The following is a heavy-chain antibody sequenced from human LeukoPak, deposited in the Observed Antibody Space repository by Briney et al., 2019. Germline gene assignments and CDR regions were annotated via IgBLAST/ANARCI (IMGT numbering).Heavy chain of an antibody. D-gene: IGHD3-22*01. Sequence: GGSLRLSCSASGFTFSSYEMNCVRQAPGKWLEWVSYISSSGSTIYYADSVKGRFTISRDNAKNSLYLQMNSLRAEDTAVYYCAKNYYDSSGYLDYWGQGTLVTVSS. CDR2: ISSSGSTI. J-gene: IGHJ4*02. CDR1: GFTFSSYE. CDR3: AKNYYDSSGYLDY. V-gene: IGHV3-48*03.